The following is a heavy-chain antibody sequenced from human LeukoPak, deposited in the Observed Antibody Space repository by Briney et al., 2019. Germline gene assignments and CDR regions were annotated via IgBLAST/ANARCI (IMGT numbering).Heavy chain of an antibody. CDR1: GFTFSRYS. CDR3: ARGSRFGVVGRDAFDI. J-gene: IGHJ3*02. CDR2: ISISSNYI. D-gene: IGHD3-3*01. Sequence: GGSLRLSCAASGFTFSRYSMNWVRQAPGKGLEWVSSISISSNYIYYADSVKGRFTISRDNAKNSLYLQVYSLRAEDTAVYYCARGSRFGVVGRDAFDIWGQGTVVTVSS. V-gene: IGHV3-21*01.